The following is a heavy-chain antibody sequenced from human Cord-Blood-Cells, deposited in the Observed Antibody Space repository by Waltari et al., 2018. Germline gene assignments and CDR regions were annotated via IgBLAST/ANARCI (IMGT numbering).Heavy chain of an antibody. CDR1: VFTSGTPG. CDR2: ISSSRSYI. V-gene: IGHV3-21*01. CDR3: ARAPIVGATFAFDI. J-gene: IGHJ3*02. D-gene: IGHD1-26*01. Sequence: VPLGEPGVGLVKPGVPLLLACACSVFTSGTPGLNWFRQPPGKVLEWVSSISSSRSYIYYADSVKGRFTISRDNAKNSLYLQMNSLRAEATAVYYCARAPIVGATFAFDIWGQETMVTVSS.